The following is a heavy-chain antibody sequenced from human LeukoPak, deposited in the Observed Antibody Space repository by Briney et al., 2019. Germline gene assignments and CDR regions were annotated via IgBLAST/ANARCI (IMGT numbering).Heavy chain of an antibody. CDR2: IYYSGST. D-gene: IGHD1-1*01. Sequence: SETLSLTCTVSGGSISSCSYYWGWIRQPPGTGLEWIGSIYYSGSTYYNPSLKSRVTISVDTSKNQFSLKLSSVTAADTAVYYCARLNWNYYFDYWGQGTLVTVSS. CDR3: ARLNWNYYFDY. CDR1: GGSISSCSYY. J-gene: IGHJ4*02. V-gene: IGHV4-39*01.